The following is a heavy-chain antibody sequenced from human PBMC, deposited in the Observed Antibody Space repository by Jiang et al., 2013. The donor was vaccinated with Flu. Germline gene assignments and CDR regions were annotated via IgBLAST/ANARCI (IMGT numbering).Heavy chain of an antibody. CDR2: IYYSGST. V-gene: IGHV4-39*01. Sequence: LLKPSETLSLTCTVSGGSISSSSYYWGWIRQPPGKGLEWIGSIYYSGSTYYNPSLKSRVTISVDTSKNQFSLKLSSVTAADTAVYYCARLWLEPYYYDSSGDYWGQGTLVTVSS. CDR1: GGSISSSSYY. CDR3: ARLWLEPYYYDSSGDY. D-gene: IGHD3-22*01. J-gene: IGHJ4*02.